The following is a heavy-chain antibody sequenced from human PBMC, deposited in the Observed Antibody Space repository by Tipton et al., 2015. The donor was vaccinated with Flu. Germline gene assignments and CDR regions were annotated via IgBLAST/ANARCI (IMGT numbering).Heavy chain of an antibody. V-gene: IGHV4-59*08. CDR1: DDSISYYY. J-gene: IGHJ5*02. CDR2: IYYSGSS. D-gene: IGHD4-11*01. Sequence: GLVKPSETLSLICTVSDDSISYYYWSWIRQPPGKGLQWMGYIYYSGSSKYNPSLKSRLTISVDSSKNQFSLKLSSVTASDTAVYYCARRDYSNYVSEPKNWFDPWGRGALVTVSS. CDR3: ARRDYSNYVSEPKNWFDP.